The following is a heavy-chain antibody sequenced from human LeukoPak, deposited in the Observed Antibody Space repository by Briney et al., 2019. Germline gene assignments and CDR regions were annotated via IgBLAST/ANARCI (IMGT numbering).Heavy chain of an antibody. Sequence: ASVKVSCKASGYTFNNYDINWVRQATRQGFEWLGWMNPNSGNTGYAQKFQGRVTMTRITSISTAYMELSGLTSEDTAVYYCARNLPSTGDFDYWGQGTLVSVSS. CDR2: MNPNSGNT. CDR3: ARNLPSTGDFDY. V-gene: IGHV1-8*01. J-gene: IGHJ4*02. CDR1: GYTFNNYD. D-gene: IGHD7-27*01.